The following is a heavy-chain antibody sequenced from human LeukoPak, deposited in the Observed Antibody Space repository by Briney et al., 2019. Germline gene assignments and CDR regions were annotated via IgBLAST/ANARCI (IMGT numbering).Heavy chain of an antibody. CDR1: GYTFTSYY. Sequence: ASVKVSCKASGYTFTSYYMHWVRQAPGQGLEWMGIINPSGGSTSYAQKSQGRVTMTRDTSTSTVYMELSSLRSEDTAVYYCAREEHRGSDSSGYYHVGAFDIWGQETMVTVSS. D-gene: IGHD3-22*01. V-gene: IGHV1-46*01. CDR2: INPSGGST. CDR3: AREEHRGSDSSGYYHVGAFDI. J-gene: IGHJ3*02.